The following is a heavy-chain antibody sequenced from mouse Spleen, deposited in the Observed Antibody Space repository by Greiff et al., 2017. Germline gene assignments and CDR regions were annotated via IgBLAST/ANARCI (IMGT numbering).Heavy chain of an antibody. CDR2: ISSGGSTI. CDR3: ARAQYERYAMDY. J-gene: IGHJ4*01. Sequence: EVHLVESGGGLVQPGGSRKLSCAASGFTFSSFGMHWVRQAPEKGLEWVAYISSGGSTIYYADTVKGRFTISRDNPKNTLFLQMTSLRSEDTAMYYCARAQYERYAMDYWGQGTSVTVSS. CDR1: GFTFSSFG. D-gene: IGHD2-14*01. V-gene: IGHV5-17*02.